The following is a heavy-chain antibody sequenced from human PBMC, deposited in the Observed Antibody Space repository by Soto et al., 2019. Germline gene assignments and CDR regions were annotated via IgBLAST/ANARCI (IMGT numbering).Heavy chain of an antibody. D-gene: IGHD3-3*01. J-gene: IGHJ6*02. CDR2: IRSKAYGGTT. CDR3: TRDYDFWSGYGEDYYYYGMDV. CDR1: GFTFGDYG. V-gene: IGHV3-49*04. Sequence: GGSLRLSGTASGFTFGDYGMSWVRQGPGKGREWVGFIRSKAYGGTTEYAATVKGRFTISRDDTKSIAYLQMNSLKTEDTAVYYCTRDYDFWSGYGEDYYYYGMDVWGQGTTVTVSS.